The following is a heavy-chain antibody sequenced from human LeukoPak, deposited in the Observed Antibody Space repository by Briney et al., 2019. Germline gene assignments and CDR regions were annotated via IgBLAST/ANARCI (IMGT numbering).Heavy chain of an antibody. V-gene: IGHV1-18*01. CDR1: GYTFTNFG. CDR2: ISAYNGDT. D-gene: IGHD4-17*01. J-gene: IGHJ4*02. Sequence: ASVKVSCKASGYTFTNFGISWVRQAPGQGLEWMGWISAYNGDTNYAQRLQGRVTMTTDTSTSTAYMELRSLRSDDTAVYYCARDRDYGDYNTQDLFVYWGQGTLVTVSS. CDR3: ARDRDYGDYNTQDLFVY.